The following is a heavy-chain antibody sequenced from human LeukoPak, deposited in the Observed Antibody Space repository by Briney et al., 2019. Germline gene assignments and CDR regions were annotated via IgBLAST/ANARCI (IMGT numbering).Heavy chain of an antibody. J-gene: IGHJ4*02. V-gene: IGHV3-9*01. CDR2: ISWNSGSK. CDR3: AKEQAYYYDSSGPKGPIDY. D-gene: IGHD3-22*01. CDR1: GFTFDDYA. Sequence: PAGGSLRLSCAASGFTFDDYAMHWVRQAPGKGLEWVSGISWNSGSKGYADSVKGRFTISRDNAKNSLYLQMNSLRAEDTALYYCAKEQAYYYDSSGPKGPIDYWGQGTLVTVSS.